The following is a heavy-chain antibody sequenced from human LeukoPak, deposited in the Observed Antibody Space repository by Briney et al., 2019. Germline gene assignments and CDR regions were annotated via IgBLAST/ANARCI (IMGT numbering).Heavy chain of an antibody. J-gene: IGHJ1*01. CDR3: ARDRVPGDRGFQH. D-gene: IGHD2-21*02. V-gene: IGHV3-21*01. CDR2: ISSSSSYI. CDR1: GFTFSSYS. Sequence: GGSLRLSCAASGFTFSSYSMNWVRQAPGKGLEWVSSISSSSSYIYYADSVKGRFTISRDNAKNSLYLQMNSLRAEDTAVYYCARDRVPGDRGFQHWGQGTLVTVSS.